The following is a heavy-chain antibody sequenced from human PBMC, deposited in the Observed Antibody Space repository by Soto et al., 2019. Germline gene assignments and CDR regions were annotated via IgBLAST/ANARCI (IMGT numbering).Heavy chain of an antibody. V-gene: IGHV1-3*01. CDR2: INAGNGNT. CDR3: ARDEADIVVVPAAMSYFQH. J-gene: IGHJ1*01. D-gene: IGHD2-2*01. CDR1: GYTFTSYA. Sequence: GASVKVSCKASGYTFTSYAMHWVRQAPGQRLEWMGWINAGNGNTKYSQKFQGRVTITRDTSASTAYMELSSLRSEDTAVYYCARDEADIVVVPAAMSYFQHWGQGTLVTVSS.